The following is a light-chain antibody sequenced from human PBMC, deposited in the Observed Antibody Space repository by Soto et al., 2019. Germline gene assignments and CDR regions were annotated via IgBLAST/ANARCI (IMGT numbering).Light chain of an antibody. Sequence: DIPMTQSPSSLSASVGDRVTITCRASQNIAEYLNWYHHRPGKVPKLLIYAASSLQSGVPSRFSGSGSGTEFTLTITSLQHXXXASXXCXQTXSVPWTFGQGTEVA. V-gene: IGKV1-39*01. CDR1: QNIAEY. J-gene: IGKJ1*01. CDR3: XQTXSVPWT. CDR2: AAS.